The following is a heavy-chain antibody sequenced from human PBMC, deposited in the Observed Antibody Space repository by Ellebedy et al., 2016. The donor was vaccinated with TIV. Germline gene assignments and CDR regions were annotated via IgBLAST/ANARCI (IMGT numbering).Heavy chain of an antibody. CDR2: IGGSGHTI. CDR1: GFTFSTYG. CDR3: ARGALASNILTASFDY. Sequence: GGSLRLXXAASGFTFSTYGMSWVRQAPGKGLEWVSVIGGSGHTIYYADSVKGRFTISRDNARKSMFLQMNSLRVEDTAVYYCARGALASNILTASFDYWGQGTLVTVSS. D-gene: IGHD3-9*01. V-gene: IGHV3-21*01. J-gene: IGHJ4*02.